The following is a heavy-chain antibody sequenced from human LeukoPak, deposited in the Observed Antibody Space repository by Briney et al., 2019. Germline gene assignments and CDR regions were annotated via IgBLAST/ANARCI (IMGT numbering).Heavy chain of an antibody. CDR3: ARYVVYGSGKYYFDY. CDR2: IYYSGST. D-gene: IGHD3-10*01. J-gene: IGHJ4*02. Sequence: SETLSLTCTVSGGSISSYYWSWIRQPPGKGLEWIGYIYYSGSTNYNPSLKSRVTISVDTSKNQFSLKLSSVTAADTAVYYCARYVVYGSGKYYFDYWGQGTLVTVSS. CDR1: GGSISSYY. V-gene: IGHV4-59*01.